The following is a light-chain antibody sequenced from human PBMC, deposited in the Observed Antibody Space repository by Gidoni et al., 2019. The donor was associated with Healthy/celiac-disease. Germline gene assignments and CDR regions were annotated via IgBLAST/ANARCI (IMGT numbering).Light chain of an antibody. CDR3: QQYDSHPLT. CDR1: QDISSY. CDR2: DAS. J-gene: IGKJ4*01. V-gene: IGKV1-8*01. Sequence: AIRLTQSPSSLSASTGDRVTITCRASQDISSYLDWYQQKPGKAPKLLIYDASTLQTGVPSRFSGSGSGTDFTLTISSLQSEDIATYYCQQYDSHPLTFGAGTKVEIK.